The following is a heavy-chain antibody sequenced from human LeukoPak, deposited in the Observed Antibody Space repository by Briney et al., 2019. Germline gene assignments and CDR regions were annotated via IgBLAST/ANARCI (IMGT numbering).Heavy chain of an antibody. CDR3: ARGCDFWSGYLGYFDY. J-gene: IGHJ4*02. Sequence: GGSLRLSCAASGFTFSSYAMSWVRQAPGKGLEWVSAISGSGGSTYYADSVKGRFTISRDNSKNTLYLQMNSLRAEDTAVYYCARGCDFWSGYLGYFDYWGQGTLVTVSS. V-gene: IGHV3-23*01. D-gene: IGHD3-3*01. CDR2: ISGSGGST. CDR1: GFTFSSYA.